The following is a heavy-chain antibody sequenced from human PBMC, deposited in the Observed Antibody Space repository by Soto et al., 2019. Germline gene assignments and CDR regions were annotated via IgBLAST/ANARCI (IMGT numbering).Heavy chain of an antibody. J-gene: IGHJ4*02. V-gene: IGHV3-21*01. CDR2: ISSSSSYI. Sequence: EVQLVESGGGLVKPGGSLRLSCAASGFTFSSYSMNWVRQAPGKGLEWVSSISSSSSYIYYADSVKGRFTISRDTAKNSMYLQMNSLRAEDTAVYYCARDRRGYCTNGVCYRYYFDYWGQGTLVTVSS. CDR3: ARDRRGYCTNGVCYRYYFDY. CDR1: GFTFSSYS. D-gene: IGHD2-8*01.